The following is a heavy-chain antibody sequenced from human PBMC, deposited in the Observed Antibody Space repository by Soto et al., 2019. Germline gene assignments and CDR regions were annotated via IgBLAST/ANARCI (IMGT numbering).Heavy chain of an antibody. D-gene: IGHD5-18*01. CDR1: GYTFTSYD. V-gene: IGHV1-8*01. J-gene: IGHJ4*02. CDR2: MNPNSGNT. CDR3: ATRGYSYGPHGY. Sequence: GASVKVSCKASGYTFTSYDINWVRQATGQGLEWMGWMNPNSGNTGYAQKFQGRVTMTRNTSISTAYMELSSLRSEDTAVYYCATRGYSYGPHGYWGQGTLVTVSS.